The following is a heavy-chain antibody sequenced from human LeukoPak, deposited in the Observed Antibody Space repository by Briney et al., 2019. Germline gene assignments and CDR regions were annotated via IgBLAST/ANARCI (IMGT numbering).Heavy chain of an antibody. CDR3: ARDARGYYSGGSCSREYYFDY. CDR2: IYSGGST. D-gene: IGHD2-15*01. Sequence: GGSLRLSCAASGFTVSSNYMSWVRQAPGKGLEWVSVIYSGGSTYYADSVKGRFTISRDNSKNTLYLQMNSLRAEDTAVYYCARDARGYYSGGSCSREYYFDYWGQGTLVTVSS. J-gene: IGHJ4*02. CDR1: GFTVSSNY. V-gene: IGHV3-66*01.